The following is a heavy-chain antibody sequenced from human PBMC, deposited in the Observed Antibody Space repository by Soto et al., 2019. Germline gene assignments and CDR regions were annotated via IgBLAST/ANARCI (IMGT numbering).Heavy chain of an antibody. J-gene: IGHJ3*02. CDR1: GFTFSSYW. D-gene: IGHD3-10*01. V-gene: IGHV3-74*01. Sequence: GGSLRLSCAASGFTFSSYWMHWVRQAPGKGLVWVSRINSDGSSTSYADSVKGRFTISRDNAKNTLYLQMNSLRAEDTAVYYCASVWGFGAFDIWGQGTMVTVSS. CDR3: ASVWGFGAFDI. CDR2: INSDGSST.